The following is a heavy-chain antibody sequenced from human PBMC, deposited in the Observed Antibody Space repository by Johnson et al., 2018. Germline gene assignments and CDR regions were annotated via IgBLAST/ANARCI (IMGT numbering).Heavy chain of an antibody. CDR3: ANGPLIGGDIAEFHH. V-gene: IGHV3-30*18. D-gene: IGHD2-15*01. Sequence: QVQLVQSGGGVVQPGRSLRLSCAASGFTFSTFGMHWVRQVPGKGLEWVSVISFVGKVSYYTESMTGRFTISRDNSKSTAYLQIDTLRADDTAMYYCANGPLIGGDIAEFHHWGQGTLVTVSS. CDR1: GFTFSTFG. CDR2: ISFVGKVS. J-gene: IGHJ1*01.